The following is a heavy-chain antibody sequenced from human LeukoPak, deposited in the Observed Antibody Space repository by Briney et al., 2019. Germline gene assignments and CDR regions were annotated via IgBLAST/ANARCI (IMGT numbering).Heavy chain of an antibody. CDR1: GYSFTSYW. CDR3: ARLDGVLWNAFDI. CDR2: IYPGDSDT. Sequence: GESLKISCKGYGYSFTSYWIGWVRQMPGKGLEWMGIIYPGDSDTRYSPSFQGQVTISADKSISTAYLQWSSLKASDTAIFYCARLDGVLWNAFDIWGQGTMVTVSS. J-gene: IGHJ3*02. D-gene: IGHD2/OR15-2a*01. V-gene: IGHV5-51*01.